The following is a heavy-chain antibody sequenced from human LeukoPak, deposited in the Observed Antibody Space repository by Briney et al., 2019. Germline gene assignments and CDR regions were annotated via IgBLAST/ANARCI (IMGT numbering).Heavy chain of an antibody. J-gene: IGHJ6*03. CDR3: ARGPPTVSYDYYYMDV. D-gene: IGHD4-11*01. V-gene: IGHV1-8*03. CDR2: MNPNSGNT. CDR1: GYTFTRYD. Sequence: ASVKVSCKASGYTFTRYDINWVRQATGQGLEWMGWMNPNSGNTGYAQKFQGRVTITRDTSISTAYMELSSLRSEDTAVFYCARGPPTVSYDYYYMDVWGNGTTVTVSS.